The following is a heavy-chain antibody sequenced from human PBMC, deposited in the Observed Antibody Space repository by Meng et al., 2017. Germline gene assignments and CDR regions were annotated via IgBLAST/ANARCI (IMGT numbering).Heavy chain of an antibody. Sequence: GESLKISCAASGLTFSSYEMNWVRQAPGKGLEWVSYISSSGSTIYYADSVKGRFTISRDNAKNSLYLQMNSLRAEDTAVYHCASTRITMVRGVNDYWGQGTLVTVSS. V-gene: IGHV3-48*03. D-gene: IGHD3-10*01. J-gene: IGHJ4*02. CDR3: ASTRITMVRGVNDY. CDR1: GLTFSSYE. CDR2: ISSSGSTI.